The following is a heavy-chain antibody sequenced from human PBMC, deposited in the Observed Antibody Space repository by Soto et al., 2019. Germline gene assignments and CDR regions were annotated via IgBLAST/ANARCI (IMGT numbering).Heavy chain of an antibody. V-gene: IGHV4-31*03. CDR3: ARGVDILTGIDY. CDR1: GCSISSGGYY. CDR2: IYYSGST. J-gene: IGHJ4*02. Sequence: TLSLTCTVSGCSISSGGYYWSWIRQHPGKGLEWIGYIYYSGSTYYNPSLKSRVTISVDTSKNQFSLKLSSVTAADTAVYYCARGVDILTGIDYWGQGSLVTVSS. D-gene: IGHD3-9*01.